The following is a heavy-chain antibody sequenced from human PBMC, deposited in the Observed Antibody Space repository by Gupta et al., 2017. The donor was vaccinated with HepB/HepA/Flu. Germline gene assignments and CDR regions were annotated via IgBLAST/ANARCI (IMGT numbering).Heavy chain of an antibody. Sequence: QVQLVQSGPEMKKPGASAKVSCKVSGYTFSDFYLHWVRQAPGQGLEWMGWINPNGGNTKYTQKFQGRVTMTRTTSISTAYMELNRLGSDDTALYYCVRWRVMDADAFDVWGHGTMVTVSS. CDR2: INPNGGNT. D-gene: IGHD2-8*01. CDR1: GYTFSDFY. V-gene: IGHV1-2*02. J-gene: IGHJ3*01. CDR3: VRWRVMDADAFDV.